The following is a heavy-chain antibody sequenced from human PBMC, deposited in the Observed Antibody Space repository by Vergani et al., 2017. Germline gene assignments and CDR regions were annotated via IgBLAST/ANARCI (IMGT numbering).Heavy chain of an antibody. CDR3: VKSIRVVATRGDGFDV. J-gene: IGHJ3*01. CDR2: IRYDGSNT. D-gene: IGHD5-12*01. V-gene: IGHV3-30*02. Sequence: QVQLVESGGGVVQPGGSLRLSCGASGFTFSNYGMHWVRQALGKGLEWVTFIRYDGSNTYYADSVKGRFTISRDISKNTVSLEMTSLRAEDTARYFCVKSIRVVATRGDGFDVWGQGTLVTVSS. CDR1: GFTFSNYG.